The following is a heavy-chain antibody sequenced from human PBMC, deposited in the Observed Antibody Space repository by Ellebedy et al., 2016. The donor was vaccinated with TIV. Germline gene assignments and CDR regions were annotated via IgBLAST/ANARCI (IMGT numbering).Heavy chain of an antibody. J-gene: IGHJ4*02. CDR2: IFAGNGNT. CDR1: GYTFSRYT. V-gene: IGHV1-3*01. CDR3: ARVDLSYGTPHFDY. D-gene: IGHD1/OR15-1a*01. Sequence: AASVKVSCKTSGYTFSRYTIHWVRQAPGQGLEWVGWIFAGNGNTKYSQKFQGRVTITRDTSAGTASLDLSSLRSEDTAVYYCARVDLSYGTPHFDYWGQGTLVTVSS.